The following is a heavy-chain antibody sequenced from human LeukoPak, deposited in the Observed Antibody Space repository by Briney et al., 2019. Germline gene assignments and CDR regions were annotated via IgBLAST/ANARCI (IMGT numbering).Heavy chain of an antibody. CDR1: GFTFSNNA. D-gene: IGHD6-19*01. J-gene: IGHJ4*02. Sequence: GGSLRLSCAASGFTFSNNAMSWVRQAPGKGLEWVSTISGSGGSTFYADSVKGRFTSSRDNSKNTLSLQMNSLRAEDTAVYYCAKGEPAMAVAGMRVPYWGQGTLVTVSS. V-gene: IGHV3-23*01. CDR2: ISGSGGST. CDR3: AKGEPAMAVAGMRVPY.